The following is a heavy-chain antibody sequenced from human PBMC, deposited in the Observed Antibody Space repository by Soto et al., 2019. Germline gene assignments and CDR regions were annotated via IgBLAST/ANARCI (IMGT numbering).Heavy chain of an antibody. J-gene: IGHJ5*02. CDR3: PGPRASIDGWRTFDL. CDR1: DDSFRGAEYY. V-gene: IGHV4-61*08. CDR2: TYYNGDT. D-gene: IGHD6-19*01. Sequence: SETLSLTCTVSDDSFRGAEYYWRWIRQPLGKGPEWIGYTYYNGDTKYNPALRSRVTMSEDTSKNQFSLRLSSVTAADTAAYFCPGPRASIDGWRTFDLWRRGILVTVST.